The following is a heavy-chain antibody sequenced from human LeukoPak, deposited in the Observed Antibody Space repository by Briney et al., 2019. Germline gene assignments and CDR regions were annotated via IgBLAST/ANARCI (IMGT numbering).Heavy chain of an antibody. D-gene: IGHD3-22*01. CDR3: ARGTDSSDYAFDY. CDR2: ISSSGGTS. V-gene: IGHV3-11*04. J-gene: IGHJ4*02. CDR1: GFTFSDYY. Sequence: GGSLRLSCAASGFTFSDYYMSWIRQAPGKGLEWVSYISSSGGTSYYTDSVKGRFTISRDNAKNSLFLQMNSLRAEDTAVYYCARGTDSSDYAFDYWGQGTLVTVSS.